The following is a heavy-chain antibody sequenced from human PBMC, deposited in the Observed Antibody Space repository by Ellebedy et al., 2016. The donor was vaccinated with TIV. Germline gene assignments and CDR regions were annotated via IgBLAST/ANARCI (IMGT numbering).Heavy chain of an antibody. CDR1: GGSISSYY. J-gene: IGHJ4*02. CDR3: ARVNLYGGFYFDY. V-gene: IGHV4-59*08. Sequence: SETLSLTCTVSGGSISSYYWSWIRQPPGKGLEWIGYIYYSGSTNYNPSLKSRVTISVDTSKNQFSLKLSSVTAADTAVYYCARVNLYGGFYFDYWGQGTLVTVSS. CDR2: IYYSGST. D-gene: IGHD4-23*01.